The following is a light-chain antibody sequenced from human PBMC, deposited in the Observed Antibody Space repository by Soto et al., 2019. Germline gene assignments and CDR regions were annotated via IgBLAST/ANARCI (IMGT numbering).Light chain of an antibody. CDR2: EVR. CDR1: SSDVGGHDY. V-gene: IGLV2-14*01. CDR3: CSYAGRYTYV. Sequence: QSALTQPASVSGSPGQSITISCTGTSSDVGGHDYVSWYQQHPGKAPKLIIYEVRNRPSGVSNRFSGSKSGNTASLTISGLQADDEADYYCCSYAGRYTYVFGTGTKVTVL. J-gene: IGLJ1*01.